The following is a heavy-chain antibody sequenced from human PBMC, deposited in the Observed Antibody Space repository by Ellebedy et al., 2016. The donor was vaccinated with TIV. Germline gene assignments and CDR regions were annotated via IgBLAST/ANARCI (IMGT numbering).Heavy chain of an antibody. J-gene: IGHJ3*02. CDR3: ARESSYSGYDMFYVWGSYRHKNAFDI. CDR1: GYTFTSYY. D-gene: IGHD3-16*02. Sequence: ASVKVSCKASGYTFTSYYMHWVRQAPGQGLEWMGIINPSGGSTSYAQKFQGRVTITADKSTSTAYMELSSLRSEDTAVYYCARESSYSGYDMFYVWGSYRHKNAFDIWGQGTMVTVSS. CDR2: INPSGGST. V-gene: IGHV1-46*01.